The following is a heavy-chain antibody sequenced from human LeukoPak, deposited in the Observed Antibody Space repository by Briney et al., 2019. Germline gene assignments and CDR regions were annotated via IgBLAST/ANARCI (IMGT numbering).Heavy chain of an antibody. Sequence: ASVKVSCKASGYTFTGYYVHWVRQAPGQGLEWMGWINPNSGGTNYAQKFQGRVTMTRDTSISTAYMELSRLRSDDTAVYYCARDLGDVQNRITMIVVVTPPLGFDPWGQGTLVTVSS. CDR3: ARDLGDVQNRITMIVVVTPPLGFDP. CDR2: INPNSGGT. D-gene: IGHD3-22*01. CDR1: GYTFTGYY. J-gene: IGHJ5*02. V-gene: IGHV1-2*02.